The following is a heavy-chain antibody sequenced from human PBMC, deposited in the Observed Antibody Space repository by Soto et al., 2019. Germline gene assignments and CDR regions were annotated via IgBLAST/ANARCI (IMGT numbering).Heavy chain of an antibody. CDR3: ARFKPRQGIAAAGITDWFDP. Sequence: PGESLKISGKGSGYSFTSYWIGWVRQLPGKGLECMGIIYPGDSDTRYSPSFQGQVTISADKSISTAYLQWSSLKASDTAMYYCARFKPRQGIAAAGITDWFDPWGQGTLVTVSS. D-gene: IGHD6-13*01. V-gene: IGHV5-51*01. J-gene: IGHJ5*02. CDR1: GYSFTSYW. CDR2: IYPGDSDT.